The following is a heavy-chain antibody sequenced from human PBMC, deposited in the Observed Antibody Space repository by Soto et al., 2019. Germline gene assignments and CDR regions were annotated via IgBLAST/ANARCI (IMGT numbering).Heavy chain of an antibody. CDR2: IRSTSNNYAT. CDR3: TKPRYDSTGHEY. V-gene: IGHV3-73*01. D-gene: IGHD3-22*01. J-gene: IGHJ4*02. Sequence: EVQLVESGGGLVQPGGSLKLSCAASGFTFSGSAMHWFRLASGKGLEWVGRIRSTSNNYATAYAASVKGRFTTSRDDSNNKGYLAVTRLKTEDTAVYYCTKPRYDSTGHEYWGQGTVVTVPS. CDR1: GFTFSGSA.